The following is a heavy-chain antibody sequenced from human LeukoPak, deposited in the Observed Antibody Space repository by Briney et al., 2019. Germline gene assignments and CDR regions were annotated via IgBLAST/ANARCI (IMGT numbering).Heavy chain of an antibody. CDR2: IYDGHTT. J-gene: IGHJ4*02. CDR3: ERGWPVTMWASVPDY. Sequence: GGSLRLSCEVSGSSVTDKRTSSVRPTPGKGLEWASVIYDGHTTHYADSVKGRFTISRDNSKNTMYLQMNILGAEDTAVYYCERGWPVTMWASVPDYWGQGTLVTVSS. CDR1: GSSVTDKR. D-gene: IGHD4/OR15-4a*01. V-gene: IGHV3-53*01.